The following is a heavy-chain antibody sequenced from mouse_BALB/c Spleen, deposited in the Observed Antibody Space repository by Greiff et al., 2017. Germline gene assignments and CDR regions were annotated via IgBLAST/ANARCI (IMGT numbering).Heavy chain of an antibody. V-gene: IGHV7-1*02. CDR1: GFTFSDFY. CDR2: SRNKANDYTT. Sequence: EVMLVESGGGLVQPGGSLRLSCATSGFTFSDFYMEWVRQPPGKRLEWIAASRNKANDYTTEYSASVKGRFIVSRDTSQSILYLQMNALRAEDTAIYYCARDFYDGYPYAMDYWGQGTSVTVSS. J-gene: IGHJ4*01. D-gene: IGHD2-3*01. CDR3: ARDFYDGYPYAMDY.